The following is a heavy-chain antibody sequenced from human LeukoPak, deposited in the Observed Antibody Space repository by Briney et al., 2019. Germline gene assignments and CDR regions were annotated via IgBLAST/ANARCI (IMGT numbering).Heavy chain of an antibody. CDR1: GFTFSSYG. V-gene: IGHV3-30*02. Sequence: PGGSLRLSCETFGFTFSSYGMYWVRQAPGKGLQWVTYIRSDGNQKDYTDSVKGRFTISRDDSKNTLYLQMNSLSTEDTAVYYCAKPGPGGPPAYLDSWGQGTLVTVSS. CDR2: IRSDGNQK. D-gene: IGHD1-26*01. J-gene: IGHJ4*02. CDR3: AKPGPGGPPAYLDS.